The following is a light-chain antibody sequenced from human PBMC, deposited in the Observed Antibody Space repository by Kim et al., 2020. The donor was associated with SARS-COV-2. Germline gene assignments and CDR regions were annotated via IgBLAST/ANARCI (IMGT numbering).Light chain of an antibody. J-gene: IGKJ2*01. Sequence: DIQMTQSPSSLSASIGDRVTITCRASQTISSYLNWYQQKPGKAPNLLIYAASSLQSGVPSRFSGSGSGTDFTLTISSLQPEDFATYYCQQSYSTLSTFGQGTKLEI. CDR3: QQSYSTLST. CDR1: QTISSY. V-gene: IGKV1-39*01. CDR2: AAS.